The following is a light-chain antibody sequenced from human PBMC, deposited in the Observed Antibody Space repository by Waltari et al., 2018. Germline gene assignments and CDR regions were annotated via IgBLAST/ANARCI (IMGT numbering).Light chain of an antibody. V-gene: IGKV1D-12*01. CDR1: PGLPSW. Sequence: QXTQSPLXVXASLGXXVTITCRAPPGLPSWIVWYQHKPGKAPNLLIYEVSTLHXGVPSRFXGSGSGTXXXXTISGXQSEXVGXYXCXQANXWAXXQGTXVXI. CDR3: XQANXWA. J-gene: IGKJ1*01. CDR2: EVS.